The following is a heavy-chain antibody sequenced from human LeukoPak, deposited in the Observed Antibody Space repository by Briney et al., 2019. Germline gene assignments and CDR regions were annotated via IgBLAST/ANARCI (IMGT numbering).Heavy chain of an antibody. J-gene: IGHJ4*02. CDR3: ARRSTYYDSSGYQGYYFDY. CDR2: INWIGDST. Sequence: GGSLTLSCAATGFTFDDYGMSWVRAATGKGQEWVSGINWIGDSTGYAASVKGRVTISRDNAKNSLYMQMSSLRAEDTALYYCARRSTYYDSSGYQGYYFDYWGQGTLVTVSS. D-gene: IGHD3-22*01. V-gene: IGHV3-20*04. CDR1: GFTFDDYG.